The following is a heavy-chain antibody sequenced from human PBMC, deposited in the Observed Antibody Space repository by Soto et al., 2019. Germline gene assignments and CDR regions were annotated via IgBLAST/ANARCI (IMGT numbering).Heavy chain of an antibody. CDR3: ARRDGPGFDY. J-gene: IGHJ4*02. Sequence: QVQLQESGPGLVKPSETLSLTCTVSGGSISSYYWSWIRQPPGKGLEWIGYSNYSGSTNYNPSLNSPVNKSLDTPNMQFSLKLTSVTAADTAVYYCARRDGPGFDYWGQGTLVTVSS. CDR1: GGSISSYY. CDR2: SNYSGST. V-gene: IGHV4-59*08.